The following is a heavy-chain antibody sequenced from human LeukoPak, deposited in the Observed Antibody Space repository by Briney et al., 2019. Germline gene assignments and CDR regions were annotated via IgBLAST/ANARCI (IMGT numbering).Heavy chain of an antibody. D-gene: IGHD2-15*01. Sequence: ASVKVSCKASGYTFTSYDINWVRQATGQGLEWMGWMNPNSGNTGYAQKFQGRVTMTRNTSISTAYMELRSLRSDDTAVYYCARDRYCSGGSCYFTGDAFDIWGQGTMVTVSS. CDR3: ARDRYCSGGSCYFTGDAFDI. J-gene: IGHJ3*02. V-gene: IGHV1-8*01. CDR2: MNPNSGNT. CDR1: GYTFTSYD.